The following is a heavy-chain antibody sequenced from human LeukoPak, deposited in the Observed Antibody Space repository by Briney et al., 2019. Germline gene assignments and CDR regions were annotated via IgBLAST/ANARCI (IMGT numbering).Heavy chain of an antibody. CDR2: LYYSGST. V-gene: IGHV4-59*01. J-gene: IGHJ3*02. Sequence: SETLFLTCSVSGGSISSYYWSWIRQPPGKGLEWIGYLYYSGSTNSNPSLKSRVTMSVDTSKNQFSLKLRPVTAADTAVYYCARGGSGISNAFDIWGQGTMVTVSS. CDR3: ARGGSGISNAFDI. D-gene: IGHD3-10*01. CDR1: GGSISSYY.